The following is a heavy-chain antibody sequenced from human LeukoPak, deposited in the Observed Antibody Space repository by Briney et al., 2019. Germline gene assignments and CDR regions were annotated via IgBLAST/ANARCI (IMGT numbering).Heavy chain of an antibody. V-gene: IGHV3-30*18. J-gene: IGHJ5*02. CDR2: ISNDGSDK. CDR1: GFTFSRYG. CDR3: SKDLTSDFGGDFDP. D-gene: IGHD3-10*01. Sequence: GRSLRLSCAVSGFTFSRYGMHWVRQAPGKGLEWAAVISNDGSDKYYADSVKGRFTISRDNSKNTLYLQMNSLRAEDTAVYYCSKDLTSDFGGDFDPWGQGTLVTVSS.